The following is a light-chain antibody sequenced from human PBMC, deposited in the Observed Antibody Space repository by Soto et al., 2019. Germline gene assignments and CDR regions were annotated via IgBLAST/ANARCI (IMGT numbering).Light chain of an antibody. CDR1: QSLSTY. CDR3: PQSYSTLT. Sequence: DIQMTQSPSSLSASVGDRVTITCRASQSLSTYLNWYQQKPGKAPKLLIYAASSLQSGVPSRFSGSGSGTDFTLTISSLQPEDFATYYCPQSYSTLTFGPGTKVDIK. CDR2: AAS. V-gene: IGKV1-39*01. J-gene: IGKJ3*01.